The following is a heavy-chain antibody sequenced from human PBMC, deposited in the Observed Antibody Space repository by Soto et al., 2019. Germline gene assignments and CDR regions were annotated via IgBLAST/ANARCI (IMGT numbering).Heavy chain of an antibody. Sequence: GSGPTLVNPTQTLTLICTFSAFSLSTGGVGVGWIRQPPGKALEWLALIYWDDDKRYSPSLRSRLTITKDTSKNQVVLTMTNMDPVDTATYYCIQSRCGGDCLQSYASYYYYGMDIWGQGTTVTVSS. J-gene: IGHJ6*02. CDR3: IQSRCGGDCLQSYASYYYYGMDI. CDR1: AFSLSTGGVG. D-gene: IGHD2-21*02. CDR2: IYWDDDK. V-gene: IGHV2-5*02.